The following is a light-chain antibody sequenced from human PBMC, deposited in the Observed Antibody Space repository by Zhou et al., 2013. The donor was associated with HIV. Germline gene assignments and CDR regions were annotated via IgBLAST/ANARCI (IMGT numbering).Light chain of an antibody. CDR3: MQGLLSPFT. CDR2: LGS. J-gene: IGKJ3*01. V-gene: IGKV2-28*01. CDR1: QTLLHSNGYDY. Sequence: DIVMTQSPLSLSVTPGEPASISCRSSQTLLHSNGYDYLDWYLQKPGHSPQLLIYLGSNRASGVPDRFSGSGSGMEFTLKISRVEAEDVGVYYCMQGLLSPFTFGPGTKVEI.